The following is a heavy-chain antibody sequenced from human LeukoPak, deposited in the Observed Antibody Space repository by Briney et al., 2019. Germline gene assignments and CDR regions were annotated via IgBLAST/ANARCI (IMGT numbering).Heavy chain of an antibody. Sequence: PGRSLRLSCPASGFTFDDYAMHWVRQAPGKGLEWVSGISWNSGSIGYADSVKGRFTISRDNAKNSLYLQMNSLRAEDTALYYCAKLTGLGYWGQGTLVTVSS. V-gene: IGHV3-9*01. CDR3: AKLTGLGY. D-gene: IGHD3/OR15-3a*01. CDR1: GFTFDDYA. J-gene: IGHJ4*02. CDR2: ISWNSGSI.